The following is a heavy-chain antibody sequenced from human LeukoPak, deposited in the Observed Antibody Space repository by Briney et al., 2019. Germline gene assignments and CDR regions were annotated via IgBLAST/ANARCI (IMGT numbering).Heavy chain of an antibody. V-gene: IGHV1-18*04. D-gene: IGHD5-18*01. CDR1: GYTFTSYG. CDR2: ISAYNGNT. Sequence: ASVKVSCKASGYTFTSYGISWVRQAPGQGLEWMGWISAYNGNTNYAQKLQGRVTMTTDTSPSTAYMELRSLRSDDTAVYYCARAGRYSYGWYYYGMDVWGKGTTVTVSS. J-gene: IGHJ6*04. CDR3: ARAGRYSYGWYYYGMDV.